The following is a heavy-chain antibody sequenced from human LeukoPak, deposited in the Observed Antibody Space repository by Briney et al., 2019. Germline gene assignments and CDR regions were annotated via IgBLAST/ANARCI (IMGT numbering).Heavy chain of an antibody. CDR3: TRDRVGATSWFDP. CDR2: ISAYNGNT. CDR1: GYTFTSYG. V-gene: IGHV1-18*01. J-gene: IGHJ5*02. Sequence: GASVKVSCKASGYTFTSYGISWVRQPPGQGLEWMGWISAYNGNTNYAQKLQGRVTMTTDTSTSTAYMELRSLRSDDTAVYYCTRDRVGATSWFDPWGQGTLVTVSS. D-gene: IGHD1-26*01.